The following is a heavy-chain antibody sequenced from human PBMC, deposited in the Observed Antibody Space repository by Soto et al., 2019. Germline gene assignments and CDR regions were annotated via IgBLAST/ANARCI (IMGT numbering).Heavy chain of an antibody. D-gene: IGHD2-8*01. Sequence: ASVKVSCKASGYSFTDYXXRWVRQAPGQGLEWLGRINPKSGGTSTAQKFQGWVTMTTDTSISTASMELTRLTSDDTAIYYCARGDSTDCSNGVCSFFYNHDMDVWGQGTTVTVSS. CDR1: GYSFTDYX. CDR3: ARGDSTDCSNGVCSFFYNHDMDV. V-gene: IGHV1-2*04. J-gene: IGHJ6*02. CDR2: INPKSGGT.